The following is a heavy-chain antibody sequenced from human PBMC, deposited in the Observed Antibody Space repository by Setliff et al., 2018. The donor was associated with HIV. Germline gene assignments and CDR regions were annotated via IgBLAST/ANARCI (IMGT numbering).Heavy chain of an antibody. D-gene: IGHD3-22*01. CDR2: IRYDGSNK. J-gene: IGHJ2*01. CDR3: AKDMEYDTSVYYHWYFDL. Sequence: RGSLRLSCAASGFTFSTYGMHWVRQAPGKGLEWVAFIRYDGSNKYYADSVKGRFTISRDNSKNTLHLQMNSLRAEDTALYYCAKDMEYDTSVYYHWYFDLWGRGALVTVSS. CDR1: GFTFSTYG. V-gene: IGHV3-30*02.